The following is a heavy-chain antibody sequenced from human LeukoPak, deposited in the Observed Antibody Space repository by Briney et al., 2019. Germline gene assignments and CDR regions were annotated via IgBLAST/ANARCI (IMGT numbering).Heavy chain of an antibody. V-gene: IGHV3-23*01. CDR1: GFTFSSYG. D-gene: IGHD4-17*01. CDR3: VLYGDYESPDGFDI. CDR2: ISGSGGST. J-gene: IGHJ3*02. Sequence: GGSLRLSCAASGFTFSSYGMNWVRQAPGKGLEWVSAISGSGGSTYYADSVKGRFTISRGNSKNTLYLHMNSLRAEDTAVYYCVLYGDYESPDGFDIWGQGTMVTVSS.